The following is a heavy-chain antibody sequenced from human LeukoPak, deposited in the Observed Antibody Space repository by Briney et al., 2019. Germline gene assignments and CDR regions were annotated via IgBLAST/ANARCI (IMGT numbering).Heavy chain of an antibody. CDR1: GLLVCSNY. V-gene: IGHV3-66*01. D-gene: IGHD3-22*01. CDR2: IYSGGRT. CDR3: ARDPGADYYDSSGGFSKFDP. J-gene: IGHJ5*02. Sequence: GGSLRLSCAASGLLVCSNYMSWVRQATGKGLEWVSVIYSGGRTDYAGSVEGRFTISRDSSKNIVYLQMNSPRAEDTAVYYCARDPGADYYDSSGGFSKFDPWGQGTLVTVSA.